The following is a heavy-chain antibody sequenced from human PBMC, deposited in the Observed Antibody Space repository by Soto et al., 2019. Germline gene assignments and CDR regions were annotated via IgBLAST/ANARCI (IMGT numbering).Heavy chain of an antibody. Sequence: SETLSLTCTVSGGSISSGGYYWSWIRQHPGKGLEWIGYIYYSGSTYYNPSLKSRVTISVDTSENQFSLKLSSVTAADTAVYYCARDLIQLWPEGMDVWGQGTTVTVSS. D-gene: IGHD5-18*01. J-gene: IGHJ6*02. CDR2: IYYSGST. CDR3: ARDLIQLWPEGMDV. V-gene: IGHV4-31*03. CDR1: GGSISSGGYY.